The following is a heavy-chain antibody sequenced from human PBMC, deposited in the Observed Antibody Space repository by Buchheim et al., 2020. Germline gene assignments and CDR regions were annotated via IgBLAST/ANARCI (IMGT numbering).Heavy chain of an antibody. Sequence: QVQLVESGGGVVQPGRSLRLSCAASGFTFSSYGMHWVRQAPGKGLEWVAVISYDGSNKYYADSVKGRFTISRDNSKNTLYLQMNSLRAEDTAVYYCAKDLRKDGYNAGLFDYWGQGTL. D-gene: IGHD5-24*01. J-gene: IGHJ4*02. CDR2: ISYDGSNK. V-gene: IGHV3-30*18. CDR1: GFTFSSYG. CDR3: AKDLRKDGYNAGLFDY.